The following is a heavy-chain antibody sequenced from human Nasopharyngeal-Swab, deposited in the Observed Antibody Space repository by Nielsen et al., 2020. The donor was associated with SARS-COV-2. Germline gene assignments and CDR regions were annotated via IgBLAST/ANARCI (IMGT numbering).Heavy chain of an antibody. CDR3: AREGGPGEYQLLTYYYYYYGMDV. V-gene: IGHV3-66*01. D-gene: IGHD2-2*01. J-gene: IGHJ6*02. CDR1: GFTVRSNY. Sequence: GGSLRLSCAASGFTVRSNYMTWVRQAPGKGLEWLSVLYVGGSTYYADSVKDRVTISRDNSKNTLYLHMNSLRAEDTAVYYCAREGGPGEYQLLTYYYYYYGMDVWGQGTTVTVSS. CDR2: LYVGGST.